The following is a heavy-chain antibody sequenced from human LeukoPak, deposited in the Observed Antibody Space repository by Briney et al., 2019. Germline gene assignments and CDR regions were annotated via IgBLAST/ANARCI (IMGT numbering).Heavy chain of an antibody. J-gene: IGHJ5*02. D-gene: IGHD4-11*01. Sequence: PGGSLRLSCSAYGFTFRNYWMTWVRQAPGKGLEWVANIQQDRRVRNYVASLKGRFTISRDNGKNSLFLQMNSLRVEDTAVYYCARVLESATTVSESWGQGTLVTVSS. CDR2: IQQDRRVR. V-gene: IGHV3-7*04. CDR1: GFTFRNYW. CDR3: ARVLESATTVSES.